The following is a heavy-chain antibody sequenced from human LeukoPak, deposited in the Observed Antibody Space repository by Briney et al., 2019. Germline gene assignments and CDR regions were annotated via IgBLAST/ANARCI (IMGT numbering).Heavy chain of an antibody. V-gene: IGHV3-30*02. CDR2: IRYDGSNK. CDR1: GFTFSSYN. CDR3: AKASSPYYYDSSGYYGAFDY. Sequence: GGSLRLSCAASGFTFSSYNMHWVRQAPGKGLEWVTFIRYDGSNKYYADSVKGRFTISRDNSENTLYLQMNSLRAEDTAVYYCAKASSPYYYDSSGYYGAFDYWGQGTLVTVSS. D-gene: IGHD3-22*01. J-gene: IGHJ4*02.